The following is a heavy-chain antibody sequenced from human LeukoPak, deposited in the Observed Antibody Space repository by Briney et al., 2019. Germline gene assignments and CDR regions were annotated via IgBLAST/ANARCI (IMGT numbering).Heavy chain of an antibody. D-gene: IGHD3-10*01. CDR3: ARGKGMVRGVNDELSDVFDI. CDR1: GGSMSSGYFY. J-gene: IGHJ3*02. Sequence: SETLSLTCTVSGGSMSSGYFYWNWIRQPAGKGLEWIGRISTGGGTNYNPSLRGRVTISLDTSKIQFSLKLTSVTAADTAVYYCARGKGMVRGVNDELSDVFDIWGQGTVVTVSS. CDR2: ISTGGGT. V-gene: IGHV4-61*02.